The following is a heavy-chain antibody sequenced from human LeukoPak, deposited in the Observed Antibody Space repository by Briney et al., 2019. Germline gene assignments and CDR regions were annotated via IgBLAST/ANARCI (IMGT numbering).Heavy chain of an antibody. CDR2: ISSSSSYI. Sequence: AGGSLRLSCAASGFTFSSYSMNWVRQAPGKGLEWVSSISSSSSYIYYADSVKGRFTISRDNAKNSLYLQMNSLRAEDTAVYYCARDYDILTGYFCCKEAYGMDVWGQGTTVTVSS. CDR3: ARDYDILTGYFCCKEAYGMDV. J-gene: IGHJ6*02. V-gene: IGHV3-21*01. D-gene: IGHD3-9*01. CDR1: GFTFSSYS.